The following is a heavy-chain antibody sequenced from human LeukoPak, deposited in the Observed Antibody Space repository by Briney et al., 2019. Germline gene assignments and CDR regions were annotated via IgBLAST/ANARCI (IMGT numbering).Heavy chain of an antibody. Sequence: PGGSLRLSCAASGFTFDDYAMHWVRQAPGKGLEWVSLISWDGGSTYYADSVKGRFTISRDNAKNSLYLQMNSLRAEDTAVYYCATRDYGDYSHWGQGTLVTVSS. CDR1: GFTFDDYA. D-gene: IGHD4-17*01. CDR3: ATRDYGDYSH. V-gene: IGHV3-43D*03. J-gene: IGHJ4*02. CDR2: ISWDGGST.